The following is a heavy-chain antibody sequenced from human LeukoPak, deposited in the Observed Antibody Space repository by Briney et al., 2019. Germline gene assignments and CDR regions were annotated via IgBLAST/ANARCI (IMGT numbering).Heavy chain of an antibody. CDR2: INHSGST. J-gene: IGHJ4*02. CDR3: ARANGYSSGYNFDC. Sequence: PSETLSLTCAVYGGSFSGYYWSWIRQPPGKGLEWIGEINHSGSTNYNPSLKSRVTISVDTSKNQFSLKLSSVTAADTAVYYSARANGYSSGYNFDCWGQGALVTVSS. V-gene: IGHV4-34*01. D-gene: IGHD6-19*01. CDR1: GGSFSGYY.